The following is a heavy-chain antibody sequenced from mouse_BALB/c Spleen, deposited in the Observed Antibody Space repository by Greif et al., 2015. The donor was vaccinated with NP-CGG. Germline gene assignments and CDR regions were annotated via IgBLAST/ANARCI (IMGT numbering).Heavy chain of an antibody. CDR1: GYSITSGYY. V-gene: IGHV3-6*02. J-gene: IGHJ3*01. CDR2: ISYDGSN. D-gene: IGHD1-2*01. Sequence: EVQLQQSGPGLVKPSQSLSLTCSVTGYSITSGYYWNWIRQFPGNKLEWMGYISYDGSNNYNPSLKNRISITRDASKNQFFLKLNSVTTEDTATYYCARGVTTATPSFAYWGQGTLVTVSA. CDR3: ARGVTTATPSFAY.